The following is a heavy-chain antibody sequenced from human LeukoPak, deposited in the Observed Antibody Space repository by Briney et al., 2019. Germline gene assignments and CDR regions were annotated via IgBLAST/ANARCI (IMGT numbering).Heavy chain of an antibody. CDR3: AKDISTFGYYGMDV. V-gene: IGHV3-23*01. Sequence: GGSLRLSCAASGFTFSGQAMFWVRQAPGQGLEWVSGISASGGSTYYADSVKGRFTISRDNPKNTLFLQMDSLRAEDTAVYYCAKDISTFGYYGMDVWGQGTTVTVSS. CDR1: GFTFSGQA. CDR2: ISASGGST. J-gene: IGHJ6*02. D-gene: IGHD3-16*01.